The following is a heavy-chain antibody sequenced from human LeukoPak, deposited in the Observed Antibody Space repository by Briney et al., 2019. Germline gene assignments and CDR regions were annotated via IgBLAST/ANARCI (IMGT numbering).Heavy chain of an antibody. CDR1: GGSISSSSYY. Sequence: RASETLSLTCTVSGGSISSSSYYWGWIRQPPGKGLEWIGSIYYSGSTYYNPSLKSRVTISVDTSKNQFSLKLSSVTAADTAVYYCASKPAMIVVVPWFDPWGQGTLVTVSS. D-gene: IGHD3-22*01. CDR3: ASKPAMIVVVPWFDP. CDR2: IYYSGST. J-gene: IGHJ5*02. V-gene: IGHV4-39*07.